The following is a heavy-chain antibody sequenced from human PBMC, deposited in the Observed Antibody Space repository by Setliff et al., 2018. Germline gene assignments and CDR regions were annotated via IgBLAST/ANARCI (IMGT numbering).Heavy chain of an antibody. CDR1: GGSISSGSNY. Sequence: PSETLSLTCTVSGGSISSGSNYWSWIRQPAGRGLEWIGHIDPSGNTNYHPSLKSRVTISGDTSKNQFSLKLTSATAADTAVYYCARGINSVSWTPKYWGRGTLVTVSS. D-gene: IGHD6-13*01. CDR2: IDPSGNT. CDR3: ARGINSVSWTPKY. V-gene: IGHV4-61*09. J-gene: IGHJ4*02.